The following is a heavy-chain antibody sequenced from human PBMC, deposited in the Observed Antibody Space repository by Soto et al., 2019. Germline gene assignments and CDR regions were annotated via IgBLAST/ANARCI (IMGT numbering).Heavy chain of an antibody. CDR2: IIPVFETT. CDR3: ARGVVPANIRDALSV. J-gene: IGHJ6*04. CDR1: GGTFSSFA. Sequence: QVQLVQSGAEVKKPGSSVKVSCKASGGTFSSFAVIWVRQAPGLGLEWMGGIIPVFETTNYAQKFQGRVTITADESTTTAYMELSGLTSDDTAIYYCARGVVPANIRDALSVWGTGTTVTVSS. D-gene: IGHD2-21*02. V-gene: IGHV1-69*12.